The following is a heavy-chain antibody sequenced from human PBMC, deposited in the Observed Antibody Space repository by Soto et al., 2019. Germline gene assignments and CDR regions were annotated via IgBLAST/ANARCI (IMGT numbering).Heavy chain of an antibody. V-gene: IGHV4-31*03. CDR1: GGSISSGGYY. J-gene: IGHJ4*02. D-gene: IGHD6-19*01. CDR2: IYYSGST. Sequence: SETLSLTCTVSGGSISSGGYYWSWIRQHPGKGLEWIGYIYYSGSTYYNPSLKSRVTISVDTSKNQFSLKLSSVTAADTAVYFCASGGGDSSGWSYYFDYWGQGTLVTVSS. CDR3: ASGGGDSSGWSYYFDY.